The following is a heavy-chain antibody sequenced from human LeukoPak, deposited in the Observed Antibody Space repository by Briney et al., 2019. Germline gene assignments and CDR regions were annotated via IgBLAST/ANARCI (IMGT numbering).Heavy chain of an antibody. CDR2: IYYSGST. Sequence: PSETLSLTCAVDGGSFSGYFWSWIRQPPGKGLEWIGYIYYSGSTNYNPSLKSRVTISVDTSKNQFSLKLGSVTAADTAVYYCARDGAQRTVLRFLEWLSPYGMDVWGQGTTVTVSS. D-gene: IGHD3-3*01. J-gene: IGHJ6*02. CDR3: ARDGAQRTVLRFLEWLSPYGMDV. CDR1: GGSFSGYF. V-gene: IGHV4-59*01.